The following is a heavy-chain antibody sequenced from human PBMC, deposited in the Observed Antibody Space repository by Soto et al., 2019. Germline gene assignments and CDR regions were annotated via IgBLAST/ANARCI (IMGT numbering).Heavy chain of an antibody. CDR3: AIAAMYSEFDC. J-gene: IGHJ4*02. CDR2: INHSGST. V-gene: IGHV4-34*01. CDR1: GGSFSGYY. D-gene: IGHD2-2*01. Sequence: QVQLQQWGAGLLKPSETLSLTCAVYGGSFSGYYWSWIRQPPGKGLEWIGEINHSGSTNYNPSLKSRVTISVDTSKNQFSLKLSFVTAADTAVYYCAIAAMYSEFDCWGQGTLVTVSS.